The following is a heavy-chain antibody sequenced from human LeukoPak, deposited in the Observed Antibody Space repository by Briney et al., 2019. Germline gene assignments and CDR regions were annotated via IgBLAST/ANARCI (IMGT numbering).Heavy chain of an antibody. Sequence: GSLRLSCAASGFTFSDYYMSWIRQAPGKGLEWVSYISSSGSTIYYADSVKGRFTIPRDNAKNSLYLQMNSLRAEDTAVYYCAREVAVAGSIDYWGQGTLVTVSS. J-gene: IGHJ4*02. V-gene: IGHV3-11*01. CDR2: ISSSGSTI. D-gene: IGHD6-19*01. CDR1: GFTFSDYY. CDR3: AREVAVAGSIDY.